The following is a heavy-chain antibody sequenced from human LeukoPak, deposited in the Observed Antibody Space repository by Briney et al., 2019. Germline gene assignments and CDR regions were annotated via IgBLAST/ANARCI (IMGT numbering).Heavy chain of an antibody. CDR1: GFAFDDYT. J-gene: IGHJ4*02. CDR2: ISWDGGST. V-gene: IGHV3-43*01. CDR3: AKDSSGTHIDY. Sequence: SGGSLRLSCAASGFAFDDYTMHWVRQAPGKGLEWVSLISWDGGSTYYADSVKGRFTISRDNSKNSLYLQMNSLRTEDTALYYCAKDSSGTHIDYWGQGTLVTVSS. D-gene: IGHD6-19*01.